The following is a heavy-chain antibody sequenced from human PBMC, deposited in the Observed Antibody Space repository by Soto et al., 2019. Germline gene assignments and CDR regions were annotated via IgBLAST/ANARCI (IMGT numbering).Heavy chain of an antibody. Sequence: GGSLRLSSTASGLAFSSYAMSWVLQDPGKGLEWVSAISGSRRSTYYADSVKGRFTTSRHNSKNTLYLQMNRLRAEDTAVYYCARRYCTGGSCYSGYYYYGMDVCAQGTTVAVSS. V-gene: IGHV3-23*01. CDR1: GLAFSSYA. D-gene: IGHD2-15*01. CDR2: ISGSRRST. J-gene: IGHJ6*02. CDR3: ARRYCTGGSCYSGYYYYGMDV.